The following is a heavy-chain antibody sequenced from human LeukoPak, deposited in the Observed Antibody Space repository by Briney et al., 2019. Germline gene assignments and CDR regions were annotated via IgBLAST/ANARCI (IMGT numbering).Heavy chain of an antibody. V-gene: IGHV1-58*01. CDR3: AAEPRGSGTRWFDP. CDR1: GFTFTSSA. J-gene: IGHJ5*02. Sequence: AVQVSCKASGFTFTSSAVQWVRQPRGQHREWIGGIVVGSGNTNYAQKFQERVTITRDTSTSTAYMELSSLRSEDTAVYYCAAEPRGSGTRWFDPLGPGNPGHRLL. CDR2: IVVGSGNT. D-gene: IGHD3-10*01.